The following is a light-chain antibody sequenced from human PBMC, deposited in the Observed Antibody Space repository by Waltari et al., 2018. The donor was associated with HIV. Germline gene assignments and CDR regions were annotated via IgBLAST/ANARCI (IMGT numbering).Light chain of an antibody. CDR3: AAWDDSLDGPV. J-gene: IGLJ2*01. CDR1: SSNIGRPA. Sequence: QPVLTQPPSASGTPGQRVIISCSASSSNIGRPAVSWYQHLPGATPTLLIFGNNQRSSGVPDRFSGSKSATSASLAISGLRSVDEADYSCAAWDDSLDGPVFGGGTKLTVL. V-gene: IGLV1-44*01. CDR2: GNN.